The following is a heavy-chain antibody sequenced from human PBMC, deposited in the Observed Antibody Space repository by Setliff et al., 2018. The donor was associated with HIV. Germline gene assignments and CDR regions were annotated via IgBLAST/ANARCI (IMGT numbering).Heavy chain of an antibody. CDR2: LYGSGDT. CDR1: GFTLSNTY. Sequence: GGSLRLSCAASGFTLSNTYMAWVRQAPGKRPEWVSTLYGSGDTYHADSVKGRFTLSRDTSKNTMFLQMNSLGHEDTAVYYCARAGWYNSDDDQPGPGYWGQGTQVTVSS. V-gene: IGHV3-66*02. CDR3: ARAGWYNSDDDQPGPGY. D-gene: IGHD1-1*01. J-gene: IGHJ4*02.